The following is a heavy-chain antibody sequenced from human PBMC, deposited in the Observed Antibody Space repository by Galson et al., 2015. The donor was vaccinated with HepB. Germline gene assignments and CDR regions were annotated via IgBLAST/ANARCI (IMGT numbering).Heavy chain of an antibody. J-gene: IGHJ6*03. CDR1: GGTFSSYA. CDR2: IIPILGIA. D-gene: IGHD4-11*01. V-gene: IGHV1-69*10. Sequence: SVKVSCKASGGTFSSYAISWVRQAPGQGLEWMGGIIPILGIANYAQKFQGRVTITADKSTSTAYMELSSLRSEDTAVYYCARLYDYSNYGYYYYYMDVWGKGTTVTVSS. CDR3: ARLYDYSNYGYYYYYMDV.